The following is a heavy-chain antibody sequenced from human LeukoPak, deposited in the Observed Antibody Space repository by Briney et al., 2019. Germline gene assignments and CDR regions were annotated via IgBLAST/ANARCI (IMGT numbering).Heavy chain of an antibody. J-gene: IGHJ4*02. D-gene: IGHD3-22*01. V-gene: IGHV3-53*01. Sequence: GGSLRHSCAASGFTVSSNYMSWVRQAPGKGLEWVSVIYSGGSTYYADSVKGRFTISRDNSKNTLYLQMNGLRAEDTAVYYCASLGKVLDYYDSSGYYSDMCDYWGQGTLVTVSS. CDR2: IYSGGST. CDR1: GFTVSSNY. CDR3: ASLGKVLDYYDSSGYYSDMCDY.